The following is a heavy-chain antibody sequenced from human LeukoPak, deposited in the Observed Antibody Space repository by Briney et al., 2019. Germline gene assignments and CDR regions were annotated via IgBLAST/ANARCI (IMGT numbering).Heavy chain of an antibody. CDR2: IYHSGST. CDR1: GGSISSGGYS. Sequence: SETLSLTCAVSGGSISSGGYSWSWIRQPPGKGLEWIGYIYHSGSTYYNPSLKSRVTISVDRSKNQFSLELSSMTAADTAVYYCAKQEAVTATYFYGMDVWGQGTTVTVSS. CDR3: AKQEAVTATYFYGMDV. D-gene: IGHD2-21*02. V-gene: IGHV4-30-2*01. J-gene: IGHJ6*02.